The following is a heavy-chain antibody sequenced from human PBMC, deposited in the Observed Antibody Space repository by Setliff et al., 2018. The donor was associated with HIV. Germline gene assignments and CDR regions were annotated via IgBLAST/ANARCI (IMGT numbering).Heavy chain of an antibody. CDR2: IYDSEST. CDR1: GASVSSGGFY. J-gene: IGHJ4*02. D-gene: IGHD3-22*01. Sequence: SETLSLTCTVSGASVSSGGFYWSWIRQPPGKGLEWIGNIYDSESTYCNPSLKSRVTISVDTSKNQFSLKLSSVTPADTAVYYCARRVVITTGSYYFDYWGQGTLVTVSS. V-gene: IGHV4-30-4*08. CDR3: ARRVVITTGSYYFDY.